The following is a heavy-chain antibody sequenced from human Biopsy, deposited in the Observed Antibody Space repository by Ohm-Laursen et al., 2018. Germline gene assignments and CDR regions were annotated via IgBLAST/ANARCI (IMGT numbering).Heavy chain of an antibody. V-gene: IGHV4-59*08. J-gene: IGHJ2*01. D-gene: IGHD1-26*01. Sequence: VTLSLTCPVSGGSISSYYWSWIRQPPGKGLEWIGYIYYTGSTNYNPSLKSRVTISVDTSMNHLSLRLTSVTAADTAVYYCARHAPSYSGSYWRYFDLWGRGTLVTVSS. CDR1: GGSISSYY. CDR3: ARHAPSYSGSYWRYFDL. CDR2: IYYTGST.